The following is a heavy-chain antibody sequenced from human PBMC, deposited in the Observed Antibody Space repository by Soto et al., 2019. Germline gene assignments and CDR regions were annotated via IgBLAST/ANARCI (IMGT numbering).Heavy chain of an antibody. CDR3: ARGRTVRNYADDSSDYFYFFDY. CDR1: GDSISTFY. Sequence: LPLTCTVSGDSISTFYWGWMRQSPGKELEWIGYVYYTGSTNYNPSLKSRVTISVDRSKNQFSLKLTSANAADTAVYYCARGRTVRNYADDSSDYFYFFDYWGQGTQVTVSS. D-gene: IGHD3-22*01. V-gene: IGHV4-59*01. CDR2: VYYTGST. J-gene: IGHJ4*02.